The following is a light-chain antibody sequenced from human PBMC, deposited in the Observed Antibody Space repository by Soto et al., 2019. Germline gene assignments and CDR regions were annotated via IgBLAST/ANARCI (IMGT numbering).Light chain of an antibody. V-gene: IGKV3-20*01. CDR2: ATS. CDR1: QSVGSSY. CDR3: QQYQT. Sequence: EIVLTQSPGTVSLSPGERATLSCRASQSVGSSYLAWYQQKPGQAPRLLIYATSSRATGIPDRFSGSGSGTDFTLTISRLEPEDFAVYYCQQYQTFGPGTKVDIK. J-gene: IGKJ3*01.